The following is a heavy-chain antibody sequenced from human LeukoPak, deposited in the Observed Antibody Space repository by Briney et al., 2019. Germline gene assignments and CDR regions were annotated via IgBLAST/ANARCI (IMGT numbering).Heavy chain of an antibody. CDR1: GGSISGYY. CDR3: ARGPNYDILTDMGYYYYYGMDV. V-gene: IGHV4-59*01. J-gene: IGHJ6*02. CDR2: IYYSGST. Sequence: SETLSLTCTVSGGSISGYYWSWIRQPPGKGLEWIGYIYYSGSTNYNPSLKSRVTISVDTFKNQFSLKLSSVTAADTAVYYCARGPNYDILTDMGYYYYYGMDVWGQGTTVTVSS. D-gene: IGHD3-9*01.